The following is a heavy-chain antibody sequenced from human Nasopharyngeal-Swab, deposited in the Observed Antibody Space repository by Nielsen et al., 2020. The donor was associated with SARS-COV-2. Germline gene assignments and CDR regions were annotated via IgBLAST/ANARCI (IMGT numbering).Heavy chain of an antibody. CDR1: GFTFDDYA. CDR3: AKAPYYDYVWGSYSDY. V-gene: IGHV3-9*01. D-gene: IGHD3-16*01. Sequence: GGSLRLSCAASGFTFDDYAMHWVRQAPGKGLEWVPGISWNSGSIGYAYSVKGRFTISSDNAKNSLYLQMNSLRAEDTALYYCAKAPYYDYVWGSYSDYWGQGTLVTVSS. CDR2: ISWNSGSI. J-gene: IGHJ4*02.